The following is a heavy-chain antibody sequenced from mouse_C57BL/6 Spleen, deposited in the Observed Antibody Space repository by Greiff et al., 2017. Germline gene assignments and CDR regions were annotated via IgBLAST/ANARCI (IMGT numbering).Heavy chain of an antibody. CDR1: GYAFSSSW. Sequence: VQRVESGPELVKPGASVKISCKASGYAFSSSWMNWVKQRPGKGLEWIGRIYPGDGDTNYNGKSKGKATLTADKSSSAAYMQLSSLTSEDSAGYFWAREGLGLAWVAYWGQGTLVTVSA. CDR3: AREGLGLAWVAY. V-gene: IGHV1-82*01. CDR2: IYPGDGDT. J-gene: IGHJ3*01. D-gene: IGHD4-1*01.